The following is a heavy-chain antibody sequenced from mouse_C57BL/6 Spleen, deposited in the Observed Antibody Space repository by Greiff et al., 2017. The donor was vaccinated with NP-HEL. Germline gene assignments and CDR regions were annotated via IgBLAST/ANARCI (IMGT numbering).Heavy chain of an antibody. D-gene: IGHD1-1*01. Sequence: QVQLQQSGAELARPGASVKLSCKASGYTFTSYGISWVKQRTGQGLEWIGEIYPRSGNTYYNEKFKGKATLTADKSSSTAYMALRSLTSEDSAVYFCARGPLITTVVATDAMDYWGQGTSVTVSS. CDR1: GYTFTSYG. J-gene: IGHJ4*01. CDR2: IYPRSGNT. V-gene: IGHV1-81*01. CDR3: ARGPLITTVVATDAMDY.